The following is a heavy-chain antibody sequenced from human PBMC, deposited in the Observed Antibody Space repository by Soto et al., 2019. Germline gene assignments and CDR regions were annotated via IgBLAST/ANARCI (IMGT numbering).Heavy chain of an antibody. CDR1: GGSVNNADYF. CDR2: IYYSGST. Sequence: QVRVEESGPGLVTPSETLSLICSVSGGSVNNADYFWRWIRHHPENVLQWFGYIYYSGSTRYNPSFKTRSTLSIDTSKNQFSRRLNSVTVADTAVYFCARDADYGGSRGGMDVWGRGTTVTVSS. J-gene: IGHJ6*02. V-gene: IGHV4-31*03. CDR3: ARDADYGGSRGGMDV. D-gene: IGHD4-17*01.